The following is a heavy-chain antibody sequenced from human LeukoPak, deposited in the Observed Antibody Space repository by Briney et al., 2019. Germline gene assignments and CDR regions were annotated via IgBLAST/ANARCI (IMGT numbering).Heavy chain of an antibody. CDR2: IYTSGST. V-gene: IGHV4-4*09. J-gene: IGHJ4*02. D-gene: IGHD2-15*01. Sequence: PSETLSLTCTVSGGSISSYYWSWIRQPPGKGLQWIGYIYTSGSTNYNPSLKGRLTISVDTSKNQFSLKLSSVTAADTAVYYCARLLCGGGTCYPDYWGQGTPVTVSS. CDR3: ARLLCGGGTCYPDY. CDR1: GGSISSYY.